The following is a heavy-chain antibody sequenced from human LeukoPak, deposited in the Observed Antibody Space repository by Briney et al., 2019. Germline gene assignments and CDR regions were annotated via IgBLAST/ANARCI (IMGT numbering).Heavy chain of an antibody. CDR3: ARDRGCTTSSCYRKGLRWFAP. V-gene: IGHV1-46*01. D-gene: IGHD2-2*01. CDR2: INPKDGGT. CDR1: GDSFTTYY. Sequence: ASVKVSCKTSGDSFTTYYFHWVRQAPGQGLEWVATINPKDGGTDFAENFRGRVTLTRDTSTTTLYMDLHSLESADTAVYYCARDRGCTTSSCYRKGLRWFAPWGQGTLVIVSS. J-gene: IGHJ5*02.